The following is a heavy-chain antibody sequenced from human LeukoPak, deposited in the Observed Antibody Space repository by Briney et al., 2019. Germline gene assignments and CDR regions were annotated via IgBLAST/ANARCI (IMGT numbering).Heavy chain of an antibody. Sequence: VASVKVFCKASGYTFTGYYMHWVRQAPGQGLEWMGWINPNSGGTNYAQKFQGRVTMTRGTSISTAYMELSRLRSDDTAVYYCARDTGATTGTGRSDYWGQGTLVTVSS. CDR3: ARDTGATTGTGRSDY. CDR1: GYTFTGYY. V-gene: IGHV1-2*02. CDR2: INPNSGGT. J-gene: IGHJ4*02. D-gene: IGHD1-26*01.